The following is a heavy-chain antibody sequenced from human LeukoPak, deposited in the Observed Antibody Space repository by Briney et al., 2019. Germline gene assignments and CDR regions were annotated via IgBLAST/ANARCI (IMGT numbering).Heavy chain of an antibody. CDR3: AKIQQWPIPFDY. CDR2: ISGNGGST. CDR1: GFTLSTYA. D-gene: IGHD5-18*01. Sequence: GGSLRLSCAASGFTLSTYAMSWVRQAPGKGLEWVSSISGNGGSTYYADSVKGRFTISRDNSKNTLYLQMNSLRAEDTAVYYCAKIQQWPIPFDYWGQGTLVTVSS. V-gene: IGHV3-23*01. J-gene: IGHJ4*02.